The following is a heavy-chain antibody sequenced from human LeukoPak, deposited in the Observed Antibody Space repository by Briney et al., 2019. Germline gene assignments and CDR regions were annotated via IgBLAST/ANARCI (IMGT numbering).Heavy chain of an antibody. CDR2: ISGSGSTI. J-gene: IGHJ4*02. V-gene: IGHV3-48*03. D-gene: IGHD1-26*01. CDR1: GITFRTYE. CDR3: ARALRIYYYFDY. Sequence: GGSLRLSCAASGITFRTYEMNWVRQAPGKGLEWLSYISGSGSTIYYADSVKGRFTISRDNSKNTLYLQMNSLRAEDTAVYYCARALRIYYYFDYWGQGTLVTVSS.